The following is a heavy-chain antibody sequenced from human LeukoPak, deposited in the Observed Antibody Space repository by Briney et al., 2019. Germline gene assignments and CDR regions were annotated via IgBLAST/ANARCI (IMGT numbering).Heavy chain of an antibody. J-gene: IGHJ4*02. Sequence: SETLSLTCTVSGGSISSSSYYWGWIRQPPGKGLEWIGSIYYSWSTYYNPSLKSRVTISVDTSKNQFSLKLGSVTAADTAVYYCARRISGYYYGELDYWGQGTLVTVSS. CDR2: IYYSWST. CDR3: ARRISGYYYGELDY. CDR1: GGSISSSSYY. D-gene: IGHD3-22*01. V-gene: IGHV4-39*01.